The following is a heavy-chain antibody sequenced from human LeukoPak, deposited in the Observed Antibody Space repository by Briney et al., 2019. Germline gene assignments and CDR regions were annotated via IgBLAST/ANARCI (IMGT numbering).Heavy chain of an antibody. CDR3: ARDSSGYYGFDY. CDR1: GFTFSSYG. J-gene: IGHJ4*02. V-gene: IGHV3-33*01. Sequence: GGSLRLSCAASGFTFSSYGMHWVRQAPGKGLEWVAVIWYDGSNKYYADSVKGRFTISRDNSKNTLYLQMNSLRAEDTAVYYCARDSSGYYGFDYWGQGTLVTVSS. CDR2: IWYDGSNK. D-gene: IGHD3-22*01.